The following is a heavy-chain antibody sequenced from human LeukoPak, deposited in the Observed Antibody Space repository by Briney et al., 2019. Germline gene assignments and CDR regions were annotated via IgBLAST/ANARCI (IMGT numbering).Heavy chain of an antibody. J-gene: IGHJ6*03. CDR2: IYSGGST. Sequence: GGSLRLSCAASGFTVSSNYISWVRQAPGKGLEWVSVIYSGGSTYYADSVKGRFTISRDNSKNTLYLQMNSLRAEDTAVYYCARYPRVGATNYYYYMDVWGKGTTVTVSS. CDR3: ARYPRVGATNYYYYMDV. V-gene: IGHV3-66*02. D-gene: IGHD1-26*01. CDR1: GFTVSSNY.